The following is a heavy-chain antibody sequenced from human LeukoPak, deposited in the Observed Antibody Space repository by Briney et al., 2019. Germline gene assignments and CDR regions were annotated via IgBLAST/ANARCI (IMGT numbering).Heavy chain of an antibody. CDR1: GYTFTGYY. CDR3: ARVSLSYYYDSSGSRGLYFDY. Sequence: ASVKVSCKASGYTFTGYYMHWVRQAPGQGLEWMGWINPNSGGTNYAQKFQGRVTMTRDTSISTAYMELSRLRSDDTAVYYCARVSLSYYYDSSGSRGLYFDYWGQGTLVTVSS. J-gene: IGHJ4*02. V-gene: IGHV1-2*02. CDR2: INPNSGGT. D-gene: IGHD3-22*01.